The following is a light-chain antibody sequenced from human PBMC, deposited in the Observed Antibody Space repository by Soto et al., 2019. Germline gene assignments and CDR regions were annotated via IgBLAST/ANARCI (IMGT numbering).Light chain of an antibody. V-gene: IGLV1-40*01. CDR1: SSNIGAAYD. Sequence: SVLTQPPSVSVSPGQRLSISCTGNSSNIGAAYDVHWFQQLPGTAPRLLIYGSSNRPSGVPDRFSGSKSGTSASLAITGLQAEDEADYYCQSYDSSLSVLYVFGTGTKVTVL. J-gene: IGLJ1*01. CDR3: QSYDSSLSVLYV. CDR2: GSS.